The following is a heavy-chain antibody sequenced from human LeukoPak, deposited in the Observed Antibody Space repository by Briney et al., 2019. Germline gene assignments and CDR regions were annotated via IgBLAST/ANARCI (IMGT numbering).Heavy chain of an antibody. V-gene: IGHV3-73*01. CDR3: AKGAGTMVRGPFDY. J-gene: IGHJ4*02. CDR2: IRSKANSYAT. D-gene: IGHD3-10*01. Sequence: GGSLRLSCAASGFTFSGSAMHWVRQASGKGLEWVGRIRSKANSYATAYAASVKGRFTISRDDSKNTLYLQMNSLRAEDTAVYYCAKGAGTMVRGPFDYWGQGTLVTVSS. CDR1: GFTFSGSA.